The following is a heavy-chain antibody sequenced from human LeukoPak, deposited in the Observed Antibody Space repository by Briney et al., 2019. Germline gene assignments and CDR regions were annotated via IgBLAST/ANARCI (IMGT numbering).Heavy chain of an antibody. D-gene: IGHD4/OR15-4a*01. CDR2: IFLSGST. J-gene: IGHJ4*02. Sequence: PSGTLSHTRTVSGGSLNRSLRWSWVPQPPGKGVVWIGQIFLSGSTNYNPPLKSRVTISVDKSKNQSSLKLTSVTAADTALYYCAREGASRYFDYWGQGNLVTVPS. CDR3: AREGASRYFDY. CDR1: GGSLNRSLR. V-gene: IGHV4-4*02.